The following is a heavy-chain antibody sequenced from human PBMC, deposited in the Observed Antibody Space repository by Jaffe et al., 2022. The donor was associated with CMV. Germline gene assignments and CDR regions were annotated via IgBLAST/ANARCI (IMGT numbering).Heavy chain of an antibody. CDR3: ARDIRGYSYDY. V-gene: IGHV3-48*03. D-gene: IGHD5-18*01. Sequence: EVQLVESGGGLVQPGGSLRLSCAASGFTFSSYEMNWVRQAPGKGLEWVSYISSSGSTIYYADSVKGRFTISRDNAKNSLYLQMNSLRAEDTAVYYCARDIRGYSYDYWGQGTLVTVSS. CDR1: GFTFSSYE. CDR2: ISSSGSTI. J-gene: IGHJ4*02.